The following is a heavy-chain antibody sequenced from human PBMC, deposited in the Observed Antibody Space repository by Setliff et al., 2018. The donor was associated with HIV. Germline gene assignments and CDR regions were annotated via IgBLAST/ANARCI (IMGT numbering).Heavy chain of an antibody. CDR3: VKDSLPGGCDM. V-gene: IGHV3-23*01. Sequence: PGGSLRLSCAASGFSLRTYAMSWVRQAPGKGLEWVSVISGSGGSTYYADSVKGRFTISRDNSKNTLYLQMNSLRAEDTALYYCVKDSLPGGCDMWGQGSMVTVSS. D-gene: IGHD2-2*01. CDR1: GFSLRTYA. CDR2: ISGSGGST. J-gene: IGHJ3*02.